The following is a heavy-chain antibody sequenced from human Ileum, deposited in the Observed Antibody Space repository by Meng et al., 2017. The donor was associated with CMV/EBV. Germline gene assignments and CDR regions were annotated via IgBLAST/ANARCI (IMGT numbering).Heavy chain of an antibody. CDR1: GYSISSGYY. CDR3: ARGPQVQSDY. Sequence: SETLSLTCTVSGYSISSGYYWGWIRQPPGKGLEWIGSIYHSGSTYYNPSLKSRVTISVDTSKNQFSLKLSSVTAADKAVYYCARGPQVQSDYWGQGTLVTVSS. D-gene: IGHD3-10*01. J-gene: IGHJ4*02. CDR2: IYHSGST. V-gene: IGHV4-38-2*02.